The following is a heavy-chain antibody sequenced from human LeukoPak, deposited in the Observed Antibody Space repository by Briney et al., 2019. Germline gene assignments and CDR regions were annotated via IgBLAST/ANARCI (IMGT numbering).Heavy chain of an antibody. CDR2: IIPIFGIA. V-gene: IGHV1-69*17. CDR3: ARCSSTSCTQQTIGMDV. CDR1: GGTFSSYA. J-gene: IGHJ6*02. D-gene: IGHD2-2*01. Sequence: SVKVSCKASGGTFSSYAISWVRQAPGQGLEWMGGIIPIFGIANYAQKFQGRVTITADKSTSTAYMELSSLRSGDTAVYYCARCSSTSCTQQTIGMDVWGQGTTVTVSS.